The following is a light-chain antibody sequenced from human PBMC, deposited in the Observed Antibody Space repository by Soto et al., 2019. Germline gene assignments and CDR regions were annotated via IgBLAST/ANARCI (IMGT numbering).Light chain of an antibody. CDR2: NNN. J-gene: IGLJ1*01. V-gene: IGLV1-40*01. CDR1: SSNIGAGYD. Sequence: QSVLTQPPSVSGAPGQRVTISCTGSSSNIGAGYDVHWYQQLPGTAPKLLIYNNNNRPSGVPDRFSGSKSGTSASLAITGLQAEDEADYYCQSYDSSLSGYVFGTGTQGHRP. CDR3: QSYDSSLSGYV.